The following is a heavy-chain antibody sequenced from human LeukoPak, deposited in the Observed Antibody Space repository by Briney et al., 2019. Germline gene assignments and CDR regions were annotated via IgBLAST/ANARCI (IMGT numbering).Heavy chain of an antibody. CDR1: GGSFSGYY. CDR3: ARGYGAHGDYVPGYFDY. J-gene: IGHJ4*02. Sequence: SETLSLTCAVYGGSFSGYYWSWIRQPPGKGLEWIGEINHSGSTNYNPSLKSRVTISVDTSKNQFSLKLSSVTAADTAVYYCARGYGAHGDYVPGYFDYWGQGTLVTVSS. D-gene: IGHD4-17*01. V-gene: IGHV4-34*01. CDR2: INHSGST.